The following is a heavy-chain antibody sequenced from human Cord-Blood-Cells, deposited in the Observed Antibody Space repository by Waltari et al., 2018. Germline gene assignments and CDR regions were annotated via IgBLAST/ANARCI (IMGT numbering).Heavy chain of an antibody. CDR2: IYYSGST. J-gene: IGHJ4*02. Sequence: QVQLQESGPGLVKPSETLSLTCTVSGGSISSYYWSWIRQPPGKGLEWIGYIYYSGSTNYNPSLKSRVTISVDTSKNQFSLKLSSVTAADTAVYYCAREIAAAGLDYWGQGTLVTVSS. CDR1: GGSISSYY. D-gene: IGHD6-13*01. CDR3: AREIAAAGLDY. V-gene: IGHV4-59*01.